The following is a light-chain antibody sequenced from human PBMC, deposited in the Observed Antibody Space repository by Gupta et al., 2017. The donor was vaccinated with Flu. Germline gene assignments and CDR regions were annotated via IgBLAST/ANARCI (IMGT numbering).Light chain of an antibody. Sequence: DIQMTQSPSSVSASVGDTVSITCRASQGINNWLAWYQQRPGKAPKLLIYAASSLQRGVPSRFSGSGSGTDFNLTISSLQPEDFATYYCQQASSVPRITFGQGTRLEIK. CDR3: QQASSVPRIT. V-gene: IGKV1-12*01. CDR1: QGINNW. CDR2: AAS. J-gene: IGKJ5*01.